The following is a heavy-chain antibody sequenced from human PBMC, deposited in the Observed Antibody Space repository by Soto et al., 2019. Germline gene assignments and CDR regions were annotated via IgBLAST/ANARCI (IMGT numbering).Heavy chain of an antibody. D-gene: IGHD5-18*01. V-gene: IGHV3-74*01. CDR3: ARGDTAMVIDY. J-gene: IGHJ4*02. Sequence: PGGSLRLSCAASGFTFSIYWMHWVRQAPGKGLVWVSRINSAGTTTTYADSMKGRFTISRDNAKNTLYLQMNSLRAGDTAVYYCARGDTAMVIDYWGQGTQVTVSS. CDR1: GFTFSIYW. CDR2: INSAGTTT.